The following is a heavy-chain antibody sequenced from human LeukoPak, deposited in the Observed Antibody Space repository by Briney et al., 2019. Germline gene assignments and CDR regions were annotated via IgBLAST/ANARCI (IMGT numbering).Heavy chain of an antibody. D-gene: IGHD3-10*01. CDR2: INSDGSST. J-gene: IGHJ5*02. CDR1: GFTFSSSW. CDR3: ARVQYYGSGSYYNWFVP. V-gene: IGHV3-74*01. Sequence: GGSLRLSCAASGFTFSSSWMHWVRQAPGKGLVWVSRINSDGSSTTYADSVKGRFTISRDNAKNTLYLQMNSLRAEDTAVYYCARVQYYGSGSYYNWFVPWGQGTLVTVSS.